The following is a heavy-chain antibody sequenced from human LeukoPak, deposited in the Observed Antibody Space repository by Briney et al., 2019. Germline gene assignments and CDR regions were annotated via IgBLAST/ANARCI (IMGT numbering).Heavy chain of an antibody. Sequence: ASVKVSCKASGYTFTSYYMHWVRQAPGQGLEWMGIINPSGGSTNYAQKLQGRVTMTTDTSTSTAYMELRSLRSDDTAVYYCARPESSGSYVYWGQGTLVTVSS. J-gene: IGHJ4*02. CDR1: GYTFTSYY. CDR3: ARPESSGSYVY. V-gene: IGHV1-46*01. D-gene: IGHD3-10*01. CDR2: INPSGGST.